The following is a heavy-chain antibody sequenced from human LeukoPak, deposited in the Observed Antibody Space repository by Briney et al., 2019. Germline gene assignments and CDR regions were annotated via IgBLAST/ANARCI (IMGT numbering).Heavy chain of an antibody. D-gene: IGHD6-19*01. CDR1: GYTFTSYD. CDR2: MNHNSGNT. Sequence: ASVKVSCKASGYTFTSYDINWVRQATGQGLEWMGWMNHNSGNTGYAQKFQGRVTITRNTSISTAYMELSSLRSEDTAVYYCARGARFIVWQWIDNWFDPWGQGTLVTVSS. CDR3: ARGARFIVWQWIDNWFDP. J-gene: IGHJ5*02. V-gene: IGHV1-8*03.